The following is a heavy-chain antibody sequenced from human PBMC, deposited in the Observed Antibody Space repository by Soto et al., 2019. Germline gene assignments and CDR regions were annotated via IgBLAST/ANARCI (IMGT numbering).Heavy chain of an antibody. D-gene: IGHD2-2*01. V-gene: IGHV1-69*08. CDR3: ARDCSCTSCYAYP. J-gene: IGHJ5*02. Sequence: QVQLVQSGAEVKKPGSSVKVSCKASGGTFSSYTISWVRQAPGQGLEWMGRIIPILGIANYAQKFQGRVTITADKSTSTAYMELSSLRSEDTAVYYCARDCSCTSCYAYPWGQGTLVTVSS. CDR2: IIPILGIA. CDR1: GGTFSSYT.